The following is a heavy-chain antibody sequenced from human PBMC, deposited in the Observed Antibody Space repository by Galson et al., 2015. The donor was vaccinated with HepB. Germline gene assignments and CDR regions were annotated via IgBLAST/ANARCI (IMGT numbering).Heavy chain of an antibody. CDR2: ISSSSSYI. J-gene: IGHJ6*02. Sequence: SLRLSCAASGFTFSSYSMNWVRQAPGKGLEWVSSISSSSSYIYYADSVKGRFTISRDNAKKSLYLQMNSLKAEETAEYYCAREQWGSSSWGRYREGMDVWGQVTTVTVSS. CDR1: GFTFSSYS. D-gene: IGHD6-13*01. CDR3: AREQWGSSSWGRYREGMDV. V-gene: IGHV3-21*01.